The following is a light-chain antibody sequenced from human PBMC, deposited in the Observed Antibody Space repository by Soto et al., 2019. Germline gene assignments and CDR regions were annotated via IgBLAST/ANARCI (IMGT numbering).Light chain of an antibody. J-gene: IGKJ4*01. V-gene: IGKV3-20*01. CDR3: LQHNSYPLT. CDR1: QSVSSTY. Sequence: EIVLTQSPGTLSLSPGERATLSCRASQSVSSTYLAWYQQKPGQAPRLLIYGISSRATGIPDRFSGSGSGTDFTLTISRLEPEDFATYYCLQHNSYPLTFGGGTKVDIK. CDR2: GIS.